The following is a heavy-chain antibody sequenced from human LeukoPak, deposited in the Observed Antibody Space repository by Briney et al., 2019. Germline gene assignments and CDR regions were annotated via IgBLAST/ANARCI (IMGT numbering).Heavy chain of an antibody. CDR2: IRYDGSNK. J-gene: IGHJ4*02. D-gene: IGHD2-21*02. Sequence: GGSLRLSCAASGFTFSSYGMHWVRQAPGKGLEWVAFIRYDGSNKYYADSVKGRFTISRDNSKNTLYLQMNSLRAEDTAVYYCAKDYSDVTPSLFDYWGQGTLVTVSS. CDR1: GFTFSSYG. CDR3: AKDYSDVTPSLFDY. V-gene: IGHV3-30*02.